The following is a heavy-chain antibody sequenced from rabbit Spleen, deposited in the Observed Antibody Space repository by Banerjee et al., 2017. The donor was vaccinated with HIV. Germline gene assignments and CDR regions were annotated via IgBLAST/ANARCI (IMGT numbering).Heavy chain of an antibody. Sequence: QEQLVESGGGLVKPEGSLTLTCKASGVSLNDKDVMCWVRQAPGKGLEWIACINIVTGKSVYASWVKGRFIMFRTSSTTVTLQMTSLTAADTATYFCARDLVTVIGWNFNLWGQGTLVTVS. J-gene: IGHJ4*01. CDR2: INIVTGKS. D-gene: IGHD1-1*01. V-gene: IGHV1S45*01. CDR1: GVSLNDKDV. CDR3: ARDLVTVIGWNFNL.